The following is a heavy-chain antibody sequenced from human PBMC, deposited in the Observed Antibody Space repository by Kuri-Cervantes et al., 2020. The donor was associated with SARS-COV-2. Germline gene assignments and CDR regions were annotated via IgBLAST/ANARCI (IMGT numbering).Heavy chain of an antibody. V-gene: IGHV4-34*09. Sequence: LRLSCAVYGGSFSGYYWSWIRQPPGKGLEWIGEINHSGSTNYNPSLKSRVTISIDTSKNQFSLNLTSVTAADTAVYSCARGSYSFGVDYWGQGTPVTVSS. J-gene: IGHJ4*02. CDR1: GGSFSGYY. CDR2: INHSGST. CDR3: ARGSYSFGVDY. D-gene: IGHD1-26*01.